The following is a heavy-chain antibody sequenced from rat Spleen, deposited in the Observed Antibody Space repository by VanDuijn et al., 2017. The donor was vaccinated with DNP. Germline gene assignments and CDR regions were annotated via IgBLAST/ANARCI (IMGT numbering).Heavy chain of an antibody. J-gene: IGHJ2*01. CDR1: GFTFSDYA. D-gene: IGHD1-7*01. CDR2: IIFDGSSS. Sequence: EVQLVESGRGLVQPGESMKLSCAASGFTFSDYAMTWVRQSPRKGLEWLATIIFDGSSSFYRDSVKGRFTISRNNARSTLYLQMDSLGSDDNATYNCATREVGIVHWCQGLIVTVSS. CDR3: ATREVGIVH. V-gene: IGHV5S10*01.